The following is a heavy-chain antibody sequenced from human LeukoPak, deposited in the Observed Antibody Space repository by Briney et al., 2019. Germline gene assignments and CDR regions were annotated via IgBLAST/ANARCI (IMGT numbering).Heavy chain of an antibody. D-gene: IGHD2-2*01. CDR1: GFTFSSYA. CDR3: ARDRRGIVVVPAASYGMDV. V-gene: IGHV3-30-3*01. CDR2: ISYDGSNK. J-gene: IGHJ6*02. Sequence: PGGSLRLSCAASGFTFSSYAMRWVRQAPGKGLEWVAVISYDGSNKYYADSVKGRFTISRDNSKNTLYLQMSSLRAEDTAVYYCARDRRGIVVVPAASYGMDVWGQGTTVTVSS.